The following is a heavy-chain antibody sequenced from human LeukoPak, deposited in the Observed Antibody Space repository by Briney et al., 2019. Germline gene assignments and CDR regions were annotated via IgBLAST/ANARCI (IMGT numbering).Heavy chain of an antibody. D-gene: IGHD5-24*01. CDR2: IKQDGSEK. CDR3: ARPRWLQSPFDY. V-gene: IGHV3-7*01. J-gene: IGHJ4*02. CDR1: GFTFSSYW. Sequence: PGGSLRLSCADSGFTFSSYWMSWVRQAPGKGLEWVANIKQDGSEKYYVDSVKGRFTISRDNAKNSLYLQMNSLRAEDTAVYYCARPRWLQSPFDYWGQGTLVTVSS.